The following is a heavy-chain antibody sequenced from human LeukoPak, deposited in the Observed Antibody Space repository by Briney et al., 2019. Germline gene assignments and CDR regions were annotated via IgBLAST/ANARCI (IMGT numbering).Heavy chain of an antibody. D-gene: IGHD3-10*01. J-gene: IGHJ5*02. CDR3: ARDGGYYGSGSYPDP. Sequence: ASVKVSCKASGYTFTSYYMHWVRQAPRQGLEWMGIINPSGGSTSYAQKFQGRVTMTRDTSTSTVYMELSSLRSEDTAVYYCARDGGYYGSGSYPDPWGQGTLVTVSS. V-gene: IGHV1-46*01. CDR1: GYTFTSYY. CDR2: INPSGGST.